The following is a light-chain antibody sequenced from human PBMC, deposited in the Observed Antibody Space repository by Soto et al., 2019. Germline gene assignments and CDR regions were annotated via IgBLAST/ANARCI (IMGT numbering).Light chain of an antibody. V-gene: IGKV3-20*01. CDR1: QSVSSSY. CDR3: QQYGSSPKLT. Sequence: DIVLTQSPGTLSLSPGERATLSCRASQSVSSSYLAWYQQNPGQAPRLLIYGASSRATGIPDRFSGSGSGTDFTLTISRLEPEDFAVYYCQQYGSSPKLTFGGGTKVEIK. J-gene: IGKJ4*01. CDR2: GAS.